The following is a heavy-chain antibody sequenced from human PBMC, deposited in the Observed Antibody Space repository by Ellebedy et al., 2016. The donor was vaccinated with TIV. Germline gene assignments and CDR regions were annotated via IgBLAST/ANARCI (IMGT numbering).Heavy chain of an antibody. V-gene: IGHV3-21*04. J-gene: IGHJ4*02. D-gene: IGHD6-19*01. CDR3: ARESSGYSSGWYGDY. Sequence: SVKGRLTISRDNAKNSLYLQMNSLRAEDTAVYYCARESSGYSSGWYGDYWGQGTLVTVSS.